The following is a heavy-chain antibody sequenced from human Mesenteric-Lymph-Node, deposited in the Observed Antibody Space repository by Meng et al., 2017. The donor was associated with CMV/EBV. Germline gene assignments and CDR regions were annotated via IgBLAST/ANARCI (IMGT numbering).Heavy chain of an antibody. CDR1: SFRGYY. Sequence: SFRGYYWSWIRQPPGKGLEWIGELNHSGSTNYNPSLKSRVTISVDTSKNQFSLKLSSVTAADTAVYYCAREGGYCSSTSCSLGWFDPWGQGTLVTVSS. V-gene: IGHV4-34*01. CDR2: LNHSGST. D-gene: IGHD2-2*01. J-gene: IGHJ5*02. CDR3: AREGGYCSSTSCSLGWFDP.